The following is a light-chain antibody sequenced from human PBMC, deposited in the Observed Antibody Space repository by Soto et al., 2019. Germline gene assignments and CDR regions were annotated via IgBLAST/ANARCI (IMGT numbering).Light chain of an antibody. CDR3: LRYGDSPPAYT. J-gene: IGKJ2*01. CDR1: QSGSSRN. Sequence: EIVLTQSPGTVSLSPGERATLSCRASQSGSSRNLAWYRQKPGQAPSLLIFGASNRATGIPDRFSGSGSGTDFTLTISRLEPEDCAVYYCLRYGDSPPAYTFGQGTKLEIK. V-gene: IGKV3-20*01. CDR2: GAS.